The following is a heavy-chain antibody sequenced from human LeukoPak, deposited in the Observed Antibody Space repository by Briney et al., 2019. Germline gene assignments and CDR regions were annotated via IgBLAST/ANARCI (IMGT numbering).Heavy chain of an antibody. J-gene: IGHJ4*02. Sequence: GASVKVSCKASGGTFSSYAISWVRQAPGQGLEWMGGIIPIFGTANYAQKFQGRVTITADESTSTAYMELSSLRSEDTAVYYCAKGLVSAAMTLQPFFDYWGQGTLVTVSS. CDR3: AKGLVSAAMTLQPFFDY. D-gene: IGHD2-2*01. CDR1: GGTFSSYA. V-gene: IGHV1-69*13. CDR2: IIPIFGTA.